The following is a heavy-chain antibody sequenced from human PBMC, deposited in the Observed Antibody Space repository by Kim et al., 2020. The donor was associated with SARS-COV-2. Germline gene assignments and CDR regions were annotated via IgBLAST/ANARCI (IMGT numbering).Heavy chain of an antibody. Sequence: ADSVKGRFTIARDKSRNTLYLQMSGLRAEDTAVYCCANAGSMSWSATLDYWGQGTLVTVSS. V-gene: IGHV3-23*01. J-gene: IGHJ4*02. D-gene: IGHD2-15*01. CDR3: ANAGSMSWSATLDY.